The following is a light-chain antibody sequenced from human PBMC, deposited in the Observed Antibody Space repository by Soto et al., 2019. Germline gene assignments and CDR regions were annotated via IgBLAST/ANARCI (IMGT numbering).Light chain of an antibody. Sequence: EIVLTQSPATLSLSPGERATLSCRASQSVRSYLAWYQQKPGQVPRLVIYDASNRATGIPARFSGSGSGTDFTLTISSLEHEDFEVYYCQQRHLWPITLGQGTRLEIK. V-gene: IGKV3-11*01. CDR2: DAS. CDR3: QQRHLWPIT. CDR1: QSVRSY. J-gene: IGKJ5*01.